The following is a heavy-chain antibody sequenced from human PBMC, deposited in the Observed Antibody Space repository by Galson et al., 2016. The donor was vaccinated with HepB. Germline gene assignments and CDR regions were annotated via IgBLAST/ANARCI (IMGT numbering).Heavy chain of an antibody. D-gene: IGHD3-10*01. CDR1: GFTFSRYD. Sequence: SLRLSCAASGFTFSRYDMHWVRQATGKGLEWVSVIGTAGDTYYPGSVKGRFTISRENAKNSLYLQMNSLRAGDTAVYYCARGENYYGSGFVGLGAEGTNYYYYGMDVWGQGTTVTVSS. J-gene: IGHJ6*02. CDR2: IGTAGDT. V-gene: IGHV3-13*01. CDR3: ARGENYYGSGFVGLGAEGTNYYYYGMDV.